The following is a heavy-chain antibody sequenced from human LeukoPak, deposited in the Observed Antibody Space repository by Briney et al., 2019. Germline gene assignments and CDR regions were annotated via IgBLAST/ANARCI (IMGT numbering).Heavy chain of an antibody. V-gene: IGHV3-7*01. D-gene: IGHD3-3*01. J-gene: IGHJ4*02. Sequence: GGSLRLSCVASGFRFNSDWMSWVRQAPGKGREWVANIKQDGGEKYYVDSVKGRFPISRANDKNSLSLELKSLRVEDTAVYYCARQWSGYYTGYYFDYWGQGPLVTVSS. CDR1: GFRFNSDW. CDR2: IKQDGGEK. CDR3: ARQWSGYYTGYYFDY.